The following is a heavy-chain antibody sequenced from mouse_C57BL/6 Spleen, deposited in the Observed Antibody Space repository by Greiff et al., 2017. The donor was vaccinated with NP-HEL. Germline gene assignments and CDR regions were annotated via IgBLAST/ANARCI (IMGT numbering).Heavy chain of an antibody. CDR2: IYPGSGST. CDR3: ARKGLYDYDLDY. V-gene: IGHV1-55*01. D-gene: IGHD2-4*01. Sequence: QVQLQQPGAELVKPGASVKMSCKASGYTFTSYWITWVKQRPGQGLEWIGDIYPGSGSTNYNEKFKSKATLTVDTSSSTAYMQLSSLTSEDSAVYYCARKGLYDYDLDYWGQGTTLTVSS. CDR1: GYTFTSYW. J-gene: IGHJ2*01.